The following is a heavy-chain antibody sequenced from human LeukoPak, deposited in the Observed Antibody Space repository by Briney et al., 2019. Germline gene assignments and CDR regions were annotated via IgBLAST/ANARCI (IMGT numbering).Heavy chain of an antibody. Sequence: SETLSLTCTVSGGSISSNNWWSWVRQPPGKGLEWIGSIYYSGSTYYNPSLKSRVTISVDTSKNQFSLKLSSVTAADTAVYYCQTSLGGGPPSYWYFDLWGRGTLVTVSS. J-gene: IGHJ2*01. CDR1: GGSISSNNW. V-gene: IGHV4-4*02. D-gene: IGHD3-16*01. CDR2: IYYSGST. CDR3: QTSLGGGPPSYWYFDL.